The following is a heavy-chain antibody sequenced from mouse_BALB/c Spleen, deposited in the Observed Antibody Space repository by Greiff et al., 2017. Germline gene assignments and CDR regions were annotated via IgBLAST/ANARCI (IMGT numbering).Heavy chain of an antibody. CDR2: IWAGGST. D-gene: IGHD2-14*01. Sequence: QVQLQQSGPGLVAPSQSLSITCTVSGFSLTSYGVHWVRQPPGKGLEWLGVIWAGGSTNYNSALMSRLSISKDNSKSQVFLKMNSLQTDDTAMYYCAREGAYYRSHFDYWGQGTTLTVSS. CDR3: AREGAYYRSHFDY. J-gene: IGHJ2*01. CDR1: GFSLTSYG. V-gene: IGHV2-9*02.